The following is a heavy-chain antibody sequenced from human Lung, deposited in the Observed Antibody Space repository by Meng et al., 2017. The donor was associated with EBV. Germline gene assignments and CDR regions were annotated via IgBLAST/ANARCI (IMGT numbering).Heavy chain of an antibody. V-gene: IGHV4-39*01. Sequence: QLLLHDSGPGLVKPSETLSLSCTVSGGSISSNGYYWDWVRQPPGKGLEWIGAIYHSGSTSYNPSLQSRVTMFVDTSKNQFSLMLTSVTATDTAVYYCARRRGGSGRDCWGQGTLVTVSS. D-gene: IGHD3-10*01. CDR3: ARRRGGSGRDC. CDR1: GGSISSNGYY. J-gene: IGHJ4*02. CDR2: IYHSGST.